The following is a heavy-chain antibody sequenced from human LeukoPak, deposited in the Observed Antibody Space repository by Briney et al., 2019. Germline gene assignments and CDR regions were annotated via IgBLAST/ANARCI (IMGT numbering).Heavy chain of an antibody. CDR2: ITGSGGST. CDR3: ATDGDTSGYYYLDY. V-gene: IGHV3-23*01. D-gene: IGHD3-22*01. J-gene: IGHJ4*02. CDR1: GFTFSSFA. Sequence: SGGSLRLSCAASGFTFSSFAMRWVRQAPGKGLEWVSSITGSGGSTYYADSVKGRFTISRDSSKNTVSLQMNSLRAEDTAVYYCATDGDTSGYYYLDYWGQGTLVTVSS.